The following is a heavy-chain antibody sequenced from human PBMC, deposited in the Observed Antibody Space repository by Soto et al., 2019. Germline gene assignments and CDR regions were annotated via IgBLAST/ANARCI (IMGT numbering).Heavy chain of an antibody. J-gene: IGHJ6*02. CDR2: ISYDGSNK. CDR3: AKDNRYGDYRYYYFYGMDV. V-gene: IGHV3-30*18. Sequence: QVQLVESGGGVVQPGRSLRLSCAVSGFTFSSYGMHWVRQAPGKGLEWVAVISYDGSNKYYADSVKGRFTISRDNSKNKLYVQMNRLRAEDTAVYYCAKDNRYGDYRYYYFYGMDVWGQGTTVTVSS. D-gene: IGHD4-17*01. CDR1: GFTFSSYG.